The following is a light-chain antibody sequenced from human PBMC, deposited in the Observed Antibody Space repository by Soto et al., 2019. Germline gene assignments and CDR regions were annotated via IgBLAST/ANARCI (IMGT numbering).Light chain of an antibody. V-gene: IGLV2-14*01. Sequence: QSVLTQPASVSGSPGQSITISCTGTSSDVGTYNYVSWYKQHPGKAPKLMIYEVSHRPSGISNRFSVSKSGNTASLTISGLQAEDEADYYCSSYTTSTTLYVFGTGTKVTVL. J-gene: IGLJ1*01. CDR3: SSYTTSTTLYV. CDR2: EVS. CDR1: SSDVGTYNY.